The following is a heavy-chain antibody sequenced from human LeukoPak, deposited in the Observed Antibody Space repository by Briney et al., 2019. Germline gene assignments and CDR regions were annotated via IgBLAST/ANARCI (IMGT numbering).Heavy chain of an antibody. V-gene: IGHV4-39*07. CDR2: IYYSGST. D-gene: IGHD2-15*01. J-gene: IGHJ6*02. CDR3: ARAKAGWRDHYYGMDV. Sequence: SETLSLTCTVSGGSISSSSYYWGWIRQPPGKGLEWIGSIYYSGSTYYNPSLKSRVTISVDTSKNQFSLKLRSVTAADTAVYYCARAKAGWRDHYYGMDVWGQGTTVTVSS. CDR1: GGSISSSSYY.